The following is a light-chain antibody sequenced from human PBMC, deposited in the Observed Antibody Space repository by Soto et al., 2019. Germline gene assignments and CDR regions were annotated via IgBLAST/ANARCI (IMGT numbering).Light chain of an antibody. CDR3: LLYFGGAQLGV. Sequence: QTVVTQEPSLTVSPGGTVTLTCASSTGAVSGGFYPNWFQQKPGQTPRALIHTTNKRHSWTPARFSGSLLGGKAALTLSGVQPDDEADYYCLLYFGGAQLGVFGGGTKLTV. V-gene: IGLV7-43*01. CDR1: TGAVSGGFY. J-gene: IGLJ3*02. CDR2: TTN.